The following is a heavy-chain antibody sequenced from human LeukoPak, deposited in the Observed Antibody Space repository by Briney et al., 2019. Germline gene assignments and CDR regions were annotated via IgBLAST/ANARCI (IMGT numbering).Heavy chain of an antibody. CDR2: MNPNSGNT. J-gene: IGHJ4*02. CDR3: ARARSGWYPSHDY. D-gene: IGHD6-19*01. Sequence: GSSVKVSCKASGYTFTSYDINWVRQATGQGLEWMGWMNPNSGNTGYAQKFQGRVTMTRNTSISTAYMELSNLRSEDTAVYYCARARSGWYPSHDYWGQGTLVTVSS. V-gene: IGHV1-8*01. CDR1: GYTFTSYD.